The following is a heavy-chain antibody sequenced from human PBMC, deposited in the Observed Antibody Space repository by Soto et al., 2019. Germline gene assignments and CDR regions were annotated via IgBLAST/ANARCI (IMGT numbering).Heavy chain of an antibody. J-gene: IGHJ5*02. D-gene: IGHD4-17*01. CDR2: FSGTGGYT. Sequence: PGGSLRLSCAASVFTLSSYAMIWVRQAPGKGLEWVSTFSGTGGYTYYTDSVKGRFTISRDESKNTLFLHMNSLRAADTAVYYCARGQRALITYGPFDPWGQGTLVTVSS. CDR1: VFTLSSYA. V-gene: IGHV3-23*01. CDR3: ARGQRALITYGPFDP.